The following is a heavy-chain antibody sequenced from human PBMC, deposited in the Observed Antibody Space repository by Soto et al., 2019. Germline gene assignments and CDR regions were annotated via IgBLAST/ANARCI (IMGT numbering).Heavy chain of an antibody. D-gene: IGHD6-6*01. Sequence: HPGESLRLSCAASGFTFSSYAMSWVRQAPGKGLEWVSAISGSGGSTYYADSVKGRFTISRDNSKNTLYLQMNSLRAEDTAVYYCAKCPPGEARNDYYYMDVWGKGTTVTVSS. J-gene: IGHJ6*03. V-gene: IGHV3-23*01. CDR1: GFTFSSYA. CDR3: AKCPPGEARNDYYYMDV. CDR2: ISGSGGST.